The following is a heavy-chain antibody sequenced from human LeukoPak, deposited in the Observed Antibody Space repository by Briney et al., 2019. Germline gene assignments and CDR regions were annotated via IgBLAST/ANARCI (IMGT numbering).Heavy chain of an antibody. V-gene: IGHV4-39*01. CDR3: ARRAYSAAYWKHSDY. D-gene: IGHD1-1*01. CDR1: GFTFSSYW. CDR2: IYYHENT. J-gene: IGHJ4*02. Sequence: PGGSLRLSCAASGFTFSSYWMSWVRQAPGKGLEWIGSIYYHENTYYNSSLKSRVTISVDTSKNQFSLKLNPVTAADTAVYFCARRAYSAAYWKHSDYWGQGTLVTVSS.